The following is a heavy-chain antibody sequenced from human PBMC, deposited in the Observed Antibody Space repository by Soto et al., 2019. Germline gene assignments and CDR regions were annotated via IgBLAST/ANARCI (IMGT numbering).Heavy chain of an antibody. J-gene: IGHJ3*02. Sequence: EAQLVESGGGLVQPGGSLRLSCEASGFSLGSYGMTWVRQAPGKGLEWVANIKKDGSRTSYLDSVRGRVTISRDNDGNSLSLQMDRLRAEDTGLYFCARDVSPGTSTLSLDAFDIWGQGTMVNVSS. CDR1: GFSLGSYG. V-gene: IGHV3-7*05. D-gene: IGHD3-10*01. CDR2: IKKDGSRT. CDR3: ARDVSPGTSTLSLDAFDI.